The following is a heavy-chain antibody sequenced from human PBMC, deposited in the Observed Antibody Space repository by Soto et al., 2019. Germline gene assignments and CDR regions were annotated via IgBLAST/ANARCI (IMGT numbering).Heavy chain of an antibody. V-gene: IGHV4-39*01. CDR3: ARRRDYDILTGYPSWFDY. D-gene: IGHD3-9*01. J-gene: IGHJ4*01. Sequence: SETLSLTCTVSGGSISSSSYYWGWIRQPPGKGLEWIGSIYYSGSTYYNPSHKSRVTISVDTSKNQFSLKLSSVTAADTAVYYCARRRDYDILTGYPSWFDYWGQGTLVTVSS. CDR2: IYYSGST. CDR1: GGSISSSSYY.